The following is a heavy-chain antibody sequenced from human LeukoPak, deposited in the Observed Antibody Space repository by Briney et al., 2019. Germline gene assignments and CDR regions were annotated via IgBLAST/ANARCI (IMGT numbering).Heavy chain of an antibody. J-gene: IGHJ4*02. CDR3: ARGGAANDY. D-gene: IGHD4/OR15-4a*01. CDR1: GFIFTGYW. V-gene: IGHV3-7*01. Sequence: GGSLRLSCSVSGFIFTGYWMSWARQAPGKGLEWVANIKEDGSEKYYVDPVKGRFTISRDNAKNSLYLQMNSLRAEDMAIYYCARGGAANDYWGQGTLVTVSS. CDR2: IKEDGSEK.